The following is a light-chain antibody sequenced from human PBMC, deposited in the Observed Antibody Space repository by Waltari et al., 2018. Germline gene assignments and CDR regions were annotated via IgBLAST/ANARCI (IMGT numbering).Light chain of an antibody. Sequence: DIQMTQAPSSLSASVGDRVTMTCRASQSITSHLNWFQQQPGKAPKLLIHTASSLQTGVPSRFSGSGSGTHFTLTITSLQPEDFATYFCQQNYITPYTFGQGTKLDIK. V-gene: IGKV1-39*01. CDR3: QQNYITPYT. CDR1: QSITSH. J-gene: IGKJ2*01. CDR2: TAS.